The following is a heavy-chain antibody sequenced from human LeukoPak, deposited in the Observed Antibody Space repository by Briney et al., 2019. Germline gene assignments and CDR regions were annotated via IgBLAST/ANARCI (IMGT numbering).Heavy chain of an antibody. D-gene: IGHD2-2*01. Sequence: ASVKVSCKASGYTFTGYYMHWVRQAPGQGLKWMGWINPNSGGTNYAQKFQGWVTMTRDTSISTAYMELSRLRSDDTAVYYCAKGYCSSTSCYDGMDVWGQGTTVTVSS. CDR1: GYTFTGYY. V-gene: IGHV1-2*04. CDR2: INPNSGGT. CDR3: AKGYCSSTSCYDGMDV. J-gene: IGHJ6*02.